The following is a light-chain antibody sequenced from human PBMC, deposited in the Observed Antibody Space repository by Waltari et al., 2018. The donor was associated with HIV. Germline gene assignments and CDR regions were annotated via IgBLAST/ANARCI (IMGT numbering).Light chain of an antibody. CDR2: SNK. Sequence: QSVLTQPPSASGTPGQRVTISCSGRSSNIGSNTVNWYQQLPGTAPKLLIYSNKQRPSGVPDRFSGSKSGTSASLAISGLQSEDEADYYCAAWDDSLNGHWVFGGGTKLTVL. J-gene: IGLJ3*02. V-gene: IGLV1-44*01. CDR3: AAWDDSLNGHWV. CDR1: SSNIGSNT.